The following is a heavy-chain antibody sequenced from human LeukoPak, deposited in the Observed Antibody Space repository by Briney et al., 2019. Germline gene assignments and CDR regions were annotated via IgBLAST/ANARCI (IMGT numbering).Heavy chain of an antibody. CDR2: ITSNGGMT. V-gene: IGHV3-64*01. D-gene: IGHD3-22*01. CDR3: ARADSSGYYYA. Sequence: GGSLRLSCAASGFTFNSYAVHWVRQAPGKGLEYVSAITSNGGMTYYANSVKGRFAISRDNSKNTLYLQMGSLRADDMAVYYCARADSSGYYYAWGQGTLVTVSS. J-gene: IGHJ5*02. CDR1: GFTFNSYA.